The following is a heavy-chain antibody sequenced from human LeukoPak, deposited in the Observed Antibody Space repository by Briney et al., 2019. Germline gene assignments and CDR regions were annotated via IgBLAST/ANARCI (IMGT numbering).Heavy chain of an antibody. CDR3: ARAPEYCSSTSCYDGYFDY. CDR2: INTNTGNP. CDR1: GYTFTSYA. D-gene: IGHD2-2*01. J-gene: IGHJ4*02. Sequence: ASVEVSCKASGYTFTSYAMNWVRQAPGQGLEWMGWINTNTGNPTYAQGFTGRFVFSLDTSVSTAYLQICSLKAEDTAVYYCARAPEYCSSTSCYDGYFDYWGQGTLVTVSS. V-gene: IGHV7-4-1*01.